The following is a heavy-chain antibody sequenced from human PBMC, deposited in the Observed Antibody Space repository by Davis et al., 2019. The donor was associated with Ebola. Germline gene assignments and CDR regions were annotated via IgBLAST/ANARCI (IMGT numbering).Heavy chain of an antibody. D-gene: IGHD1-26*01. CDR1: GGSISSGDYY. V-gene: IGHV4-31*03. CDR2: IYYSGST. CDR3: AISNLWEVDS. Sequence: MPSETLSLTCTVSGGSISSGDYYWSWIRQPPGKGLEWIGYIYYSGSTYYSPSLKSRITISEDTSKNQFSLKLSSVTAADTAVYYCAISNLWEVDSWGQGSLVTVSS. J-gene: IGHJ4*02.